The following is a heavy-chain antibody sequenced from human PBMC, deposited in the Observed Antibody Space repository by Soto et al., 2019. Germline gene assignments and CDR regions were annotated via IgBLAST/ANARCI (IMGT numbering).Heavy chain of an antibody. CDR2: INSDGSNT. D-gene: IGHD2-2*01. Sequence: GGSLRLSCAASGFTFSSYPMHWVRQAPGKGLEYVSAINSDGSNTYYADSVKGRFTISRDNSKNTLYLQMGSLRPEDMAVYYCTARGYAYDYWGQGALVTVSS. CDR3: TARGYAYDY. J-gene: IGHJ4*02. V-gene: IGHV3-64*02. CDR1: GFTFSSYP.